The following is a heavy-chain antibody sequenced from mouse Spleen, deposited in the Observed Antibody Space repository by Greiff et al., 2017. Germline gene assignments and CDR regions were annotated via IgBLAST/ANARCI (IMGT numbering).Heavy chain of an antibody. Sequence: VKLQESGPGLVAPSQSLSITCTVSGFSLTSYGVDWVRQSPGKGLEWLGVIWGGGSTNYNSALMSRLSISKDNSKSQVFLKMNSLQTDDTAMYYCARDRPSGYVYWGQGTLVTVSA. J-gene: IGHJ3*01. D-gene: IGHD3-1*01. CDR1: GFSLTSYG. CDR2: IWGGGST. V-gene: IGHV2-9*02. CDR3: ARDRPSGYVY.